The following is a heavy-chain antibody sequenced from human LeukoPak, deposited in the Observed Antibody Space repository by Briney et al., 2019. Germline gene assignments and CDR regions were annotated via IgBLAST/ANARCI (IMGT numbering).Heavy chain of an antibody. D-gene: IGHD3-10*01. J-gene: IGHJ6*02. V-gene: IGHV4-34*01. Sequence: PSETLSLTCAVYGGSFSGYYWSWIRQPPGKGLEWIGEINHSGSTNYNPSLKSRVTISVDTSKNQFSLKLSSVTAADTAVYYCASRAYYYGSGSDYYYGMDVWGQGTTVTVSS. CDR1: GGSFSGYY. CDR2: INHSGST. CDR3: ASRAYYYGSGSDYYYGMDV.